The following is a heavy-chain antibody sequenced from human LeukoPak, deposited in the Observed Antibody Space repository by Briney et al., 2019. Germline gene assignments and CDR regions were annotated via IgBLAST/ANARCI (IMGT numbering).Heavy chain of an antibody. CDR2: FYYIGNT. V-gene: IGHV4-59*01. CDR3: AVTPTESSIWYFGADRNGGDAFDI. CDR1: AGSTTIYF. D-gene: IGHD6-13*01. J-gene: IGHJ3*02. Sequence: SETLSLTCIVSAGSTTIYFWSWIRQPPGAGREWVGYFYYIGNTNYNPSLKSRVTISLDTSNIQFSRNLSSVTAAYTAVYYCAVTPTESSIWYFGADRNGGDAFDIWGEGTRVTVPS.